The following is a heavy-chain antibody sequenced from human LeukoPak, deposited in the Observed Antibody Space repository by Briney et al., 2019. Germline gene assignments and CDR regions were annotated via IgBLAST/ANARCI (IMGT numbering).Heavy chain of an antibody. CDR1: GYTFTGYY. CDR2: INPNSGGT. Sequence: GASVKVSCKASGYTFTGYYMHWVRQSPGQGLEWMGWINPNSGGTNYAQKFQGRVTMTRDTSISTAYMELSRLRSDDTAVYYCARDGYSSTSCLGPEYFQHWGQGTLVTVSS. D-gene: IGHD2-2*01. CDR3: ARDGYSSTSCLGPEYFQH. V-gene: IGHV1-2*02. J-gene: IGHJ1*01.